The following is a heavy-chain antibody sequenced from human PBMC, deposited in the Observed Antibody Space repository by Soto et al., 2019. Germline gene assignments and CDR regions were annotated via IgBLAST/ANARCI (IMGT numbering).Heavy chain of an antibody. CDR3: TTGLYCTNGVCPFRYYYYYMDV. D-gene: IGHD2-8*01. Sequence: GGSLRLSCAASGFTFSNAWMSWVRQAPGKGLEWVGRIKSKTDGGTTDYAAPVKGRFTISRDDSKNTLYLQMNSLKTEDTAVYYCTTGLYCTNGVCPFRYYYYYMDVWGKGTTVTVSS. CDR1: GFTFSNAW. V-gene: IGHV3-15*01. CDR2: IKSKTDGGTT. J-gene: IGHJ6*03.